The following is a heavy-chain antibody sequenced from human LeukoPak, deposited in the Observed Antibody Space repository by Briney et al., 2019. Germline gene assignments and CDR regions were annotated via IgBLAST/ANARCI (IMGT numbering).Heavy chain of an antibody. CDR2: IYYSGST. D-gene: IGHD1-26*01. J-gene: IGHJ5*02. V-gene: IGHV4-39*07. Sequence: SETLSLTCTVSGDSISNSTYYWGWIRQPPGKGLEWIGSIYYSGSTYYNPSLKSRVTISVDTSKNQFSLKLSSVTAADTAVYYCARGNTGSYLLADWFDPWGQGTLVTVSS. CDR3: ARGNTGSYLLADWFDP. CDR1: GDSISNSTYY.